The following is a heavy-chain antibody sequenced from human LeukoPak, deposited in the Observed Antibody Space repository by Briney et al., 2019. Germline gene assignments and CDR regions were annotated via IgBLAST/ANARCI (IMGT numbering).Heavy chain of an antibody. CDR2: IKQDGSEK. V-gene: IGHV3-7*01. CDR1: GFTFSSYW. Sequence: PGGSLRLSCAASGFTFSSYWMSWVRQAPGKGLEWVANIKQDGSEKYYVDSVKGRFTISRDNWRNTLHLQMNSLTPDDTAIYYCVREMGSGTHYCLEFWGQGALVTVSA. J-gene: IGHJ4*02. CDR3: VREMGSGTHYCLEF. D-gene: IGHD3-10*01.